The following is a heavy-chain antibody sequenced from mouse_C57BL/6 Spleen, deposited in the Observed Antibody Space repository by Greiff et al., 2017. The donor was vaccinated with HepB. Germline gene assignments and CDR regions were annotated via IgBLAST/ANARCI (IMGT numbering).Heavy chain of an antibody. CDR2: INPSTGGT. V-gene: IGHV1-42*01. CDR1: GYSFTGYY. J-gene: IGHJ2*01. CDR3: ARQDYGRSYENY. D-gene: IGHD1-1*01. Sequence: EVQLQQSGPELVKPGASVKISCKASGYSFTGYYMNWVKQSPEKSLEWIGEINPSTGGTTYNQKFKAKATLTVDKSSSTAYIQLKSLTSEDSAVYYVARQDYGRSYENYWGQGTTLTVSS.